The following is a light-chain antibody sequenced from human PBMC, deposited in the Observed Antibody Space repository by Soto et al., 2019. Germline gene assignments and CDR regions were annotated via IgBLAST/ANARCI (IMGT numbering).Light chain of an antibody. J-gene: IGLJ2*01. V-gene: IGLV2-14*01. Sequence: QSALTQPASVSGSPGXSITISCTGTSSDVGAYNYVSWYQQHPGKAPKLMIYAVNNRPSGVSDRFSGSKSGNTASLTISGLQAEDEADYYCCSYTSSSTLVVFGGGTKLTVL. CDR2: AVN. CDR3: CSYTSSSTLVV. CDR1: SSDVGAYNY.